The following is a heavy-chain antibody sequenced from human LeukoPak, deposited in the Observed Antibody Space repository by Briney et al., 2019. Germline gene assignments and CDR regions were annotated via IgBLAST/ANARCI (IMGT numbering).Heavy chain of an antibody. CDR1: GYSFTSCW. J-gene: IGHJ5*02. Sequence: GESLKISCKGSGYSFTSCWIGWVRQMPGKGLEWMGIIYPGDSDTRYSPSFQGQVTISADKSISTAYPQWSSLKASDTAMYYCARGYCSSTSCSRGFDPWGQGTLVTVSS. V-gene: IGHV5-51*01. CDR2: IYPGDSDT. D-gene: IGHD2-2*01. CDR3: ARGYCSSTSCSRGFDP.